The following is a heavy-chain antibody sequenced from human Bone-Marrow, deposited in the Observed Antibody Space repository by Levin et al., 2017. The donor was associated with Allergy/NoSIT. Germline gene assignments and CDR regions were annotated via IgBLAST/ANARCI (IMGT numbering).Heavy chain of an antibody. Sequence: PGGSLRLSCAASGFTFDDYAMHWVRQAPGKGLEWVSGISWNSGSIGYADSVKGRFTISRDNAKNSLYLQMNSLRAEDTALYYCAKDSGSVGATTPIDYWGQGTLVTVSS. D-gene: IGHD1-26*01. CDR2: ISWNSGSI. J-gene: IGHJ4*02. CDR3: AKDSGSVGATTPIDY. V-gene: IGHV3-9*01. CDR1: GFTFDDYA.